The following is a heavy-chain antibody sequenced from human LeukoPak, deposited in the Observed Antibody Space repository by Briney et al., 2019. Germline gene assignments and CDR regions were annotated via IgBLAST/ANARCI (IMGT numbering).Heavy chain of an antibody. Sequence: GGSLRLSCAASGFTFSSYGMSWVRQAPGKGLERVSAISGSGGSTYYADSVKGRFTISRDNSKNTLYLQMNSLRAEDTAVYYCAKSGYDSSGYYFNYFDYWGQGTLVTVSS. V-gene: IGHV3-23*01. CDR1: GFTFSSYG. CDR3: AKSGYDSSGYYFNYFDY. J-gene: IGHJ4*02. D-gene: IGHD3-22*01. CDR2: ISGSGGST.